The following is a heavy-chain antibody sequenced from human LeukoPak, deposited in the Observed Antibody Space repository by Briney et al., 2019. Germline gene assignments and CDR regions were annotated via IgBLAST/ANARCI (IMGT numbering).Heavy chain of an antibody. V-gene: IGHV4-4*07. CDR3: ARDSPVAGTVDY. Sequence: SETLFLTCTVSGGSISSYYWSCVRQPAGKGLEWIGRIYTSGSTNYNPSLKSRVTMSVDTSKNQFSLKLSSVTAADTAVYYCARDSPVAGTVDYWGQGTLVTVSS. D-gene: IGHD6-19*01. J-gene: IGHJ4*02. CDR2: IYTSGST. CDR1: GGSISSYY.